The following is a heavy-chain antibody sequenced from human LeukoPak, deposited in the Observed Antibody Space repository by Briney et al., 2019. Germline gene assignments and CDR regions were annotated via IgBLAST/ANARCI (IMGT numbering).Heavy chain of an antibody. V-gene: IGHV1-69*13. D-gene: IGHD3-10*01. CDR1: GGTFSSYA. Sequence: ASVKVSCKASGGTFSSYAISWVRQAPGRGLEWMGGIIPIFGTANYAQKFQGRVTITADESTSTAYMELSSLRSEDTAVYYCAREGDYYGSGSYYNVWFDPWGQGTLVTVSS. CDR3: AREGDYYGSGSYYNVWFDP. CDR2: IIPIFGTA. J-gene: IGHJ5*02.